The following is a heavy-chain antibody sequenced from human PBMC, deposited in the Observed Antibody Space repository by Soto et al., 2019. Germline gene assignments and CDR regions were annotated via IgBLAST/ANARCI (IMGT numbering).Heavy chain of an antibody. V-gene: IGHV1-18*01. CDR2: ISAYNGNT. Sequence: ASVKVSRKASGYTFTSYGISWVRQAPGQGLEWMGWISAYNGNTNYAQKLQGRVTMTTDTSTSTAYMELRSLRSDDTAVYYCARSSMVRGVIISLFDYWGQGTLVTVSS. J-gene: IGHJ4*02. CDR1: GYTFTSYG. CDR3: ARSSMVRGVIISLFDY. D-gene: IGHD3-10*01.